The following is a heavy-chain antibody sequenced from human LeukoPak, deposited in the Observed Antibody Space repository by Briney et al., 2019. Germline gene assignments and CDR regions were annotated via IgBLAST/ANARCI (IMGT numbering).Heavy chain of an antibody. CDR3: ARDSDESSGWYGYFDY. D-gene: IGHD6-19*01. CDR2: ISSNGGST. J-gene: IGHJ4*02. V-gene: IGHV3-64*01. CDR1: GFTFSSYA. Sequence: GGSLRLPCAASGFTFSSYAMHWVRQAPGKGLEYVSAISSNGGSTYYANSVKGRFTISRDNSKNTLYLQMGSLRAEDMAVYYCARDSDESSGWYGYFDYWGQGTLVTVSS.